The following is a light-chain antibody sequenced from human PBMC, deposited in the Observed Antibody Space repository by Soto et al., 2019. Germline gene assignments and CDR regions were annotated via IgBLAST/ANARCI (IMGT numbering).Light chain of an antibody. CDR1: QTINSY. J-gene: IGKJ4*01. Sequence: DIQMTQSPSTLSGSVGDRVTITCRASQTINSYLNWYQHKPGEAPKLLIYAASNLLSGVPSRFSGSGSGTHFTLTIGSLQPEDFTTYYCQQSYNTPLTFGGGTKVDI. CDR3: QQSYNTPLT. CDR2: AAS. V-gene: IGKV1-39*01.